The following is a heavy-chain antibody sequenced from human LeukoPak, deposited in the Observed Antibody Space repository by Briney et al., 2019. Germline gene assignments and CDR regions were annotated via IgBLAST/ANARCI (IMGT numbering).Heavy chain of an antibody. CDR3: ELRTYGQWLARLEFDY. Sequence: SETLSLTCTVSGGSISSSSYYWGWISQAPGKGLEWIGSIYYSGSTYYNPSLKSRVTISVDTSKNQFSLKLSSVTAADTAVYHCELRTYGQWLARLEFDYWGQGTLVTVSS. CDR1: GGSISSSSYY. D-gene: IGHD6-19*01. V-gene: IGHV4-39*01. J-gene: IGHJ4*02. CDR2: IYYSGST.